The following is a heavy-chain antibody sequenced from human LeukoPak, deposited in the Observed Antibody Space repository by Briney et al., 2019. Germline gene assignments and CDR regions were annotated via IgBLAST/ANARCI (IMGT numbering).Heavy chain of an antibody. CDR2: INPKTLGT. D-gene: IGHD3-22*01. CDR1: GYTFTGYY. V-gene: IGHV1-2*02. J-gene: IGHJ4*02. Sequence: ASVKVSCKASGYTFTGYYIHWVRQAPGHGLEWMGWINPKTLGTNYAQKFRGRVTVTRDTSITTVYMELSSLRSDDTAVYYCARDSLSDDSSGYYDFWGQGALVTVST. CDR3: ARDSLSDDSSGYYDF.